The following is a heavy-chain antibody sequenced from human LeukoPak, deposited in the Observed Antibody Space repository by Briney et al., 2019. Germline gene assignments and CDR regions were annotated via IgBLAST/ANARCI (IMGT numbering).Heavy chain of an antibody. J-gene: IGHJ3*02. CDR2: ISSSSSYI. V-gene: IGHV3-21*01. CDR3: ASLITIFDAFDI. CDR1: GFTFSSYS. D-gene: IGHD3-9*01. Sequence: GGSLRLSCAASGFTFSSYSMNWVRQAPGKGLEWVSSISSSSSYIYYADSVKGRFTISRDNSKNTLYLQMNSLRAEDTAVYYCASLITIFDAFDIWGQGTMVTVSS.